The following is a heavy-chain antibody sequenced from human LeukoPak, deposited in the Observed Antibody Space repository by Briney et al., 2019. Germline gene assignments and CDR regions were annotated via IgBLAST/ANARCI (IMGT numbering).Heavy chain of an antibody. CDR3: ARFGGGSCSGSSCYDYYVDA. D-gene: IGHD2-15*01. Sequence: GGSLRLSCAASGFLLGSYSVIWVRQAPGKGLEWVSPISSTSSYIFYADSLKGRFTISRDNAKNTLYLQMNSMRAEDTAVYFCARFGGGSCSGSSCYDYYVDAWGKGTTVTVSS. V-gene: IGHV3-21*01. J-gene: IGHJ6*03. CDR1: GFLLGSYS. CDR2: ISSTSSYI.